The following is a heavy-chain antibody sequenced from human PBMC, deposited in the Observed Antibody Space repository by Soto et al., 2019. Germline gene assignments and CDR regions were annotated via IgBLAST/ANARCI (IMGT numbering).Heavy chain of an antibody. Sequence: GESLKISCKGSGYSFTSYWIGWVRQMPGKGLEWMGIIYPGDSDTRYSPSFQGQVTISADKSISTAYLQWSSLKASDTAMYYCARRATVKMRPYYFDYWGQGTLVTVSS. J-gene: IGHJ4*02. CDR2: IYPGDSDT. D-gene: IGHD4-4*01. V-gene: IGHV5-51*01. CDR1: GYSFTSYW. CDR3: ARRATVKMRPYYFDY.